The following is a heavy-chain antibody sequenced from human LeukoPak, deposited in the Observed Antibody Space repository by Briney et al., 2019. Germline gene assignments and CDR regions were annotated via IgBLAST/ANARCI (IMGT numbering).Heavy chain of an antibody. D-gene: IGHD6-13*01. V-gene: IGHV4-4*07. CDR1: GGSISSYY. Sequence: SETLSLTCTVSGGSISSYYWSWIRQPAGKGLEWIGRIYTSGSTNYTPSLKSRVTMSVDTSKNQFSLKLSSVTAADTAVYYCARDLGGSSWSKYYYYYGMDVWGQGTTVTVSS. CDR2: IYTSGST. CDR3: ARDLGGSSWSKYYYYYGMDV. J-gene: IGHJ6*02.